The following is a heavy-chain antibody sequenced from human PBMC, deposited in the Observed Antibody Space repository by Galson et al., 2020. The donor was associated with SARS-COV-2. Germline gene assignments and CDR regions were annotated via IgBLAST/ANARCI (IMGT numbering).Heavy chain of an antibody. CDR2: MYYTGTT. Sequence: SETLSLTCTVSGDSITRRSSYWGWIRQPTGEGPEWIVSMYYTGTTYYNPSLKSRVTISGDTSRNQFSLKLSSVNAADTAVYYCARDRVSYSVVDAFDIWGQGTMVTVSS. D-gene: IGHD1-26*01. J-gene: IGHJ3*02. V-gene: IGHV4-39*07. CDR3: ARDRVSYSVVDAFDI. CDR1: GDSITRRSSY.